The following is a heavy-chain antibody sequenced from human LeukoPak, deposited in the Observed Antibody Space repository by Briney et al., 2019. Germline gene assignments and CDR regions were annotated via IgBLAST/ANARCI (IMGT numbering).Heavy chain of an antibody. CDR1: GGSISSYY. Sequence: SETPSLTCTVSGGSISSYYWSWIRQPPGKGLEWIGYIYYSRSTNYNPSLKSRVTISVDTSKNQFSLKLSSVTAADTAVYYCARGGDGYPCYFDYWGQGTLVTVSS. D-gene: IGHD5-24*01. V-gene: IGHV4-59*01. J-gene: IGHJ4*02. CDR3: ARGGDGYPCYFDY. CDR2: IYYSRST.